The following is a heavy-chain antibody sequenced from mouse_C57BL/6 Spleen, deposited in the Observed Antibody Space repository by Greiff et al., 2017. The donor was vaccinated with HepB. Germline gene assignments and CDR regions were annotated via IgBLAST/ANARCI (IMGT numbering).Heavy chain of an antibody. Sequence: VQLKESGGGLVQPGGSLKLSCAASGFTFSDYYMYWVRQTPEKRLEWVAYISNGGGSTYYPDTVKGPFTISRDNAKNTLYLQMSRLKSEDTAMYYCASDYGSSYGGFAYWGQGTLVTVSA. V-gene: IGHV5-12*01. CDR1: GFTFSDYY. CDR2: ISNGGGST. J-gene: IGHJ3*01. D-gene: IGHD1-1*01. CDR3: ASDYGSSYGGFAY.